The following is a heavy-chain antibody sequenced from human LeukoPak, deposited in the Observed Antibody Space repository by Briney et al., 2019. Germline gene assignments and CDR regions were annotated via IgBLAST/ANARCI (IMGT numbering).Heavy chain of an antibody. CDR1: GYTFTSYG. Sequence: ASVKVSCKASGYTFTSYGLTWVRQAPGQGLEWMGWISAYNGKTNYAQKLQGRVTMTTDTSTSTAYMELRSLTSDDTAVYYCAREIPYTSTWDDAFDIWSQGTMVTVSS. CDR3: AREIPYTSTWDDAFDI. V-gene: IGHV1-18*01. CDR2: ISAYNGKT. D-gene: IGHD6-13*01. J-gene: IGHJ3*02.